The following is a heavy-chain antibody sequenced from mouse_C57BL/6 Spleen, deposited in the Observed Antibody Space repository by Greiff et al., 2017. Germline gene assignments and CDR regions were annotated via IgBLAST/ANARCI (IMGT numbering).Heavy chain of an antibody. CDR3: ASPDSSGPWFAY. CDR1: GYTFTDYN. D-gene: IGHD3-2*02. CDR2: INPNNGGT. Sequence: EVQVVESGPELVKPGASVKMSCKASGYTFTDYNMHWVKQSHGKSLEWIGYINPNNGGTSYNQKFKGKATLTVNKSSSTAYMELRSLTSEDSAVYYCASPDSSGPWFAYWGQGTLVTVSA. J-gene: IGHJ3*01. V-gene: IGHV1-22*01.